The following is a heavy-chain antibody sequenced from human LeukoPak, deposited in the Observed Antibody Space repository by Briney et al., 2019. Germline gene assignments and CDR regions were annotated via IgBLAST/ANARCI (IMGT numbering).Heavy chain of an antibody. CDR2: INPNRGNT. J-gene: IGHJ6*03. Sequence: GSVKVSCKASRYTFTSYDINCVRQATGQGLGWMGWINPNRGNTGYTQKFQGGVTITRNTSTSTAYMEMSSVRSAETAVCYCARSGRDRQNYYYYYMDVSGKGTTVTISS. CDR1: RYTFTSYD. D-gene: IGHD7-27*01. CDR3: ARSGRDRQNYYYYYMDV. V-gene: IGHV1-8*01.